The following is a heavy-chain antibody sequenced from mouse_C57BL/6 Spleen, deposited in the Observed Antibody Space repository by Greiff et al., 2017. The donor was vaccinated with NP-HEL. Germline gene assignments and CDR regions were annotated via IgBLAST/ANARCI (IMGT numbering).Heavy chain of an antibody. CDR2: INPSNGGT. CDR1: GYTFTSYW. D-gene: IGHD3-2*02. CDR3: ARKRAQATWGFDY. Sequence: QVQLKQSGTELVKPGASVKLSCKASGYTFTSYWMHWVKQRPGQGLEWIGNINPSNGGTNYNEKFKSKATLTVDKSSSTAYMQLSSLTSEDSAVYYCARKRAQATWGFDYWGQGTTLTVSS. V-gene: IGHV1-53*01. J-gene: IGHJ2*01.